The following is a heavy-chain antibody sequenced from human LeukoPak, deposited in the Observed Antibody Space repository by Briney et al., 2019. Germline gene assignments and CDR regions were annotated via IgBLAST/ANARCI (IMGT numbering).Heavy chain of an antibody. J-gene: IGHJ3*02. CDR3: ARTITMIVVDPGLGAFDI. CDR1: GGSFSGYY. D-gene: IGHD3-22*01. CDR2: INHSGST. Sequence: SETLSLTCAVYGGSFSGYYWSWIRQPPGKGLEWIGEINHSGSTNYNPSLKSRVTISVDTSKNQFSLKLSSVTAADTAVYYCARTITMIVVDPGLGAFDIWGQGTMVTVSS. V-gene: IGHV4-34*01.